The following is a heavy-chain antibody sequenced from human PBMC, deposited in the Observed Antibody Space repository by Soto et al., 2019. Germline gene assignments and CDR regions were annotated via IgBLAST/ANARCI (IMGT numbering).Heavy chain of an antibody. Sequence: SETLSLTCTVSGGSISSGGYYWSWIRQHPGKGLEWIGYIYYSGSTYYNPSLKSRVTISVDRSKNQFSLKLSSVTAADTAVYYCARGGYDILTGYYTNYYFDYWGQGTLVTVSS. CDR1: GGSISSGGYY. CDR2: IYYSGST. D-gene: IGHD3-9*01. J-gene: IGHJ4*02. CDR3: ARGGYDILTGYYTNYYFDY. V-gene: IGHV4-31*03.